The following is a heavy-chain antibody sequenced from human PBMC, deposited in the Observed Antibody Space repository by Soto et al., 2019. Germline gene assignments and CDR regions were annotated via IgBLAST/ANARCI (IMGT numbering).Heavy chain of an antibody. CDR1: GFTFSSYA. V-gene: IGHV3-23*01. CDR3: AKHNLVGAPQTYWYFDL. Sequence: GGSLRLSCAASGFTFSSYAMSWVRQAPGKGLEWVSAISGSGGSTYYADSVKGRFTISRDNSKNTLYLQMNSLRAEDTAVYYCAKHNLVGAPQTYWYFDLWGRGTLVTVSS. CDR2: ISGSGGST. J-gene: IGHJ2*01. D-gene: IGHD1-26*01.